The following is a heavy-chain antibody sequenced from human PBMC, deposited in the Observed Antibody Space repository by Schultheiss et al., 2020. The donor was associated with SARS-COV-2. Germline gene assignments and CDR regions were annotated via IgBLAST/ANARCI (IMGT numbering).Heavy chain of an antibody. Sequence: SETLSLTCAVSGGSISSGGYSWSWIRQPPGKGLEWIGYIYYSGSTNYNPSLKSRVTISVDTSKNQFSLKLSSVTAADTAVYYCARGVGSSWLHDAFDIWGQGTMVTVSS. J-gene: IGHJ3*02. V-gene: IGHV4-61*08. CDR2: IYYSGST. CDR1: GGSISSGGYS. CDR3: ARGVGSSWLHDAFDI. D-gene: IGHD6-13*01.